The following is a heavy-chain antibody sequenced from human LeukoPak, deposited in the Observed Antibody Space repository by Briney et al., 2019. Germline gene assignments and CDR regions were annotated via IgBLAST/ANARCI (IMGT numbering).Heavy chain of an antibody. CDR2: INPNSGGT. CDR1: GYTFTGYY. V-gene: IGHV1-2*02. J-gene: IGHJ4*02. D-gene: IGHD2-15*01. CDR3: ARRYCGGGSCYVDY. Sequence: ASVKVSCKASGYTFTGYYMHWVRQAPGQGLEWMGWINPNSGGTNYAQKFQGRVTMTRDTSISTAYMELSRLTSDDTAVYYCARRYCGGGSCYVDYWGQGSLVTVSS.